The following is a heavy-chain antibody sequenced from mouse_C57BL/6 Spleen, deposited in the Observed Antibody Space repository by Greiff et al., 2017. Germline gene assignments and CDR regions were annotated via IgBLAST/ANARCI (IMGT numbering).Heavy chain of an antibody. J-gene: IGHJ3*01. V-gene: IGHV5-4*01. Sequence: DVMLVESGGGLVKPGGSLKLSCAASGFTFSSYAMSWVRQTPEKRLEWVATISDGGSYTYYPDNVKGRFTISRDNAKNNLYLQMSHLKSEDTAMYYCARDKELGRGPFAYWGQGTLVTVSA. D-gene: IGHD4-1*01. CDR1: GFTFSSYA. CDR3: ARDKELGRGPFAY. CDR2: ISDGGSYT.